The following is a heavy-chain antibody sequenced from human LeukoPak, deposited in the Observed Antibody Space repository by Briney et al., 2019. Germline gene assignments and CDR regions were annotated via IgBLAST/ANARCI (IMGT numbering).Heavy chain of an antibody. D-gene: IGHD3-22*01. CDR3: ARVPDTSGYFYYFDY. CDR1: GAPISTYY. J-gene: IGHJ4*02. Sequence: PSETLSLTCTVSGAPISTYYWGWIRQPPEKRPEWIGHISYSGGTNYNPSLKSRVTISMDTSKNQFSLNLSSVTAADTAVYYCARVPDTSGYFYYFDYWGRGTLVTVSS. V-gene: IGHV4-59*01. CDR2: ISYSGGT.